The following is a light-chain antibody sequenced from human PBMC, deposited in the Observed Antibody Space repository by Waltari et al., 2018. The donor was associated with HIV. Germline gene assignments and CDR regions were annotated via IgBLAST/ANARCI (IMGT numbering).Light chain of an antibody. J-gene: IGLJ1*01. CDR1: SSNIGAGFG. V-gene: IGLV1-40*01. Sequence: QSVLTQPPSVSGAPGQRVPISRTGSSSNIGAGFGVHLYQQLPGTAPKLCIYNTRNRPSGVPGRFADSKSGTSASLAITVLQAEDEADYYCQSYDSSLSGSDVFGTGTKVTVL. CDR2: NTR. CDR3: QSYDSSLSGSDV.